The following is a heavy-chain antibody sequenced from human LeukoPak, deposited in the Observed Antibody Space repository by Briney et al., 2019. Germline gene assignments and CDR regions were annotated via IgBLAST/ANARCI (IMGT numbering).Heavy chain of an antibody. J-gene: IGHJ6*03. Sequence: GRSLTLSCTGSGFIFGDHAMTWVRQAPGKGLEWVSSITSGSSYIYYADSVKGRFTISRDNAKNSLYLQMNSLRAEDTAVYYCARDPYSGSYGNYYYYFMDVWGKGTTVTISS. D-gene: IGHD1-26*01. V-gene: IGHV3-21*01. CDR3: ARDPYSGSYGNYYYYFMDV. CDR2: ITSGSSYI. CDR1: GFIFGDHA.